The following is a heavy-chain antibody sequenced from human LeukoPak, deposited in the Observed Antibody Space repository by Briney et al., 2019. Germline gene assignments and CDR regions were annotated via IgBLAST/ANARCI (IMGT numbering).Heavy chain of an antibody. Sequence: PSETLSLTCAVYGGSFSGYYWSWIRQPPGRGLEWIGYIYYSGSTNYSPSLKSRVTMSVDTSKNQFSLKLSSVTAADTAVYYCARGRYYYDSSGYYSWFDPWGQGTLVTVSS. CDR1: GGSFSGYY. CDR2: IYYSGST. CDR3: ARGRYYYDSSGYYSWFDP. D-gene: IGHD3-22*01. J-gene: IGHJ5*02. V-gene: IGHV4-59*12.